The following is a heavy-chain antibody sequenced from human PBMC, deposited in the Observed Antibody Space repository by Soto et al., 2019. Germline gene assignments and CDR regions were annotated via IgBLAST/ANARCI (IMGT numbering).Heavy chain of an antibody. D-gene: IGHD2-21*02. J-gene: IGHJ6*02. CDR1: GFSLSTSGVG. CDR3: IQSRCGGDCLQSYASHYYYGMDV. V-gene: IGHV2-5*02. CDR2: IYWDDDK. Sequence: QITLKESGPTLVKPTQTLTLTCTFSGFSLSTSGVGVGWIRQPPGKALEWLALIYWDDDKRYSPSLRSRLTISKDPSKNHVVLTMTNMDPVDTATYYCIQSRCGGDCLQSYASHYYYGMDVWGQGTTVTVSS.